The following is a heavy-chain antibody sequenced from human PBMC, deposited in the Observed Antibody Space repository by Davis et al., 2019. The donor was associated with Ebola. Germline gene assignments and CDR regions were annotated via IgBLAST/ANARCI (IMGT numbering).Heavy chain of an antibody. Sequence: SETLSLTCAVYGGSFSDYYWSWIRQPPGKGLEWFGEINDSGTTNYNPSLKSRVTISVDTSKNQFSLELSSVTAADTAVYYCARGNVDIVATILYYYYGMDVWGKGTTVTVSS. J-gene: IGHJ6*04. CDR2: INDSGTT. CDR3: ARGNVDIVATILYYYYGMDV. CDR1: GGSFSDYY. V-gene: IGHV4-34*01. D-gene: IGHD5-12*01.